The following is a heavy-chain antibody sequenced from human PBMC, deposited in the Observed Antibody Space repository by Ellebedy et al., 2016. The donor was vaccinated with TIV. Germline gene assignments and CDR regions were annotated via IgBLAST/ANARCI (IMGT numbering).Heavy chain of an antibody. J-gene: IGHJ4*02. V-gene: IGHV3-7*01. CDR2: MTGEGNER. CDR3: TKDGSGTMNF. D-gene: IGHD1-1*01. Sequence: GESLKISCAVSGFTFSTSWMSWVRQAPGQGLEWVANMTGEGNERYYVDSVEGRFTISRDNTRNSLYLQMNSLRADDTAVYYCTKDGSGTMNFWGQGTLVTVSS. CDR1: GFTFSTSW.